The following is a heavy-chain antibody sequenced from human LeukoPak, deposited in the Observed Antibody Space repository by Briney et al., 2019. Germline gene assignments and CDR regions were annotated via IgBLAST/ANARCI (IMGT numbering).Heavy chain of an antibody. Sequence: SQTLSLTCTVSADPLSSGGHYWAWIRQFPGKGLESIGFIHHSGRSRHNPSLKDRVAISVDTSRKQFALKLSSVTAADTAMYYCARGGNRFGGFYFDYWGQGTQVIVSS. CDR2: IHHSGRS. V-gene: IGHV4-31*03. J-gene: IGHJ4*02. D-gene: IGHD3-10*01. CDR1: ADPLSSGGHY. CDR3: ARGGNRFGGFYFDY.